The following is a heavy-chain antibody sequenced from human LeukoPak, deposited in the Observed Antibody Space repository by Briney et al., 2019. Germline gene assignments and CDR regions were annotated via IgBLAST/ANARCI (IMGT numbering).Heavy chain of an antibody. Sequence: PSETLSLTCTVSGGSISSSSYYWGWIRQPPGKGLEWIGYIYYSGSTNYNPSLKSRVTISVDTSKNQFSLKLSSVTAADTAVYYCASTQYSSGWYFDYWGQGTLVTVSS. CDR1: GGSISSSSYY. J-gene: IGHJ4*02. CDR3: ASTQYSSGWYFDY. CDR2: IYYSGST. V-gene: IGHV4-61*05. D-gene: IGHD6-19*01.